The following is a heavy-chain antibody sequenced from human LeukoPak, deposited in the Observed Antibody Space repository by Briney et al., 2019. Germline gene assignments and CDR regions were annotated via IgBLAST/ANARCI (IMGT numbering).Heavy chain of an antibody. CDR3: AKGGAVSSKSITMIRGTRRYYYYMDV. Sequence: GGTLRLSCAASGFTFSSYGMSWVRQAPGKGLEWVSSISDSGGSTDYADSVKGRFTISRDNSKCTLFLQVNSLRAEDTAVYYCAKGGAVSSKSITMIRGTRRYYYYMDVWGKGTTVTISS. CDR1: GFTFSSYG. D-gene: IGHD3-10*01. CDR2: ISDSGGST. V-gene: IGHV3-23*01. J-gene: IGHJ6*03.